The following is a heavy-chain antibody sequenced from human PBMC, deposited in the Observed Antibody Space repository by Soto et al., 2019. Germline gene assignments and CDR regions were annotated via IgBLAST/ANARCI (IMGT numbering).Heavy chain of an antibody. V-gene: IGHV4-4*07. CDR1: GGSLSNYN. CDR2: IYSNGKA. D-gene: IGHD2-2*01. J-gene: IGHJ3*02. Sequence: QVQLQESGPGLVRPSETLSLTCTVSGGSLSNYNWNWVRQSAGKGLEWIGRIYSNGKAYYNPSLKSRVTMSPDTLNNQVSLRLRSVTAADTAKYYCARERTYQLSGDDTLDIWGLGTMVTVSP. CDR3: ARERTYQLSGDDTLDI.